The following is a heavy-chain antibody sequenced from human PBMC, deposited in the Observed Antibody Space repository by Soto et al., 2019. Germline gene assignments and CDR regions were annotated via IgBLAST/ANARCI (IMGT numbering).Heavy chain of an antibody. CDR3: ARVNYYDNYYYYYGMDV. CDR1: GGSISSGGYS. CDR2: IYHSGST. D-gene: IGHD3-22*01. V-gene: IGHV4-30-2*01. Sequence: SETLSLTCAVSGGSISSGGYSWSWIRQPPGKGLEWIGYIYHSGSTYYNPSLKSRVTISVDRSKNQFSLKLSSVTAADTAVYYCARVNYYDNYYYYYGMDVWGQGTTVTVSS. J-gene: IGHJ6*02.